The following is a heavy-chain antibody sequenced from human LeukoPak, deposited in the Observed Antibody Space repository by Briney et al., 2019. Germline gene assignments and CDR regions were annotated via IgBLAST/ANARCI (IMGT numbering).Heavy chain of an antibody. Sequence: PSETLSLTYTVSGASVRSASYWSWIRQPPGKGVEWIAHIYNGVNTNYNPSLKSRVTISVDTSKNQFSLRLNSVTAADTAVYYCASHKGFWGQGTLVTVSS. J-gene: IGHJ4*02. CDR2: IYNGVNT. V-gene: IGHV4-61*01. CDR1: GASVRSASY. CDR3: ASHKGF.